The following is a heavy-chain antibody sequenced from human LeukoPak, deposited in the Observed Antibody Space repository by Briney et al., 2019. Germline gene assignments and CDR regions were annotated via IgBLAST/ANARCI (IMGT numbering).Heavy chain of an antibody. V-gene: IGHV3-64D*09. CDR3: VKDSQGGMEFDY. CDR1: GFTFSSYA. CDR2: ISSNGGST. Sequence: GGSLRLSCSASGFTFSSYAMHWVRQAPGKGLEYFSAISSNGGSTYYAGSVKGRFTISRDNSKNTLYLQMSSLRAEDTAVYYCVKDSQGGMEFDYWGQGTLVTVSS. J-gene: IGHJ4*02. D-gene: IGHD1-14*01.